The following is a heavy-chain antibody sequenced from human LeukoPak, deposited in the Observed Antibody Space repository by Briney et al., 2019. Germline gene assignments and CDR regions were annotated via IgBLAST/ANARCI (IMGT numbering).Heavy chain of an antibody. CDR2: INPNSGGT. Sequence: EASVKVSCKASGYTFTGYYMHWVRQAPGQGLEWMGWINPNSGGTNYAQKFQGRITITADESTSTASMDLRSLRSEDTAVYYCARSDTHYDLVTGSFNYYYYMDVWGKGTTVTISS. J-gene: IGHJ6*03. CDR1: GYTFTGYY. D-gene: IGHD3-9*01. V-gene: IGHV1-2*02. CDR3: ARSDTHYDLVTGSFNYYYYMDV.